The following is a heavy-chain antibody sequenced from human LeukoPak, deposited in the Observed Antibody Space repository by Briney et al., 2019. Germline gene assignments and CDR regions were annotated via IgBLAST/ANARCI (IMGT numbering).Heavy chain of an antibody. CDR3: AKDPRSSGWYEMTYYFDY. D-gene: IGHD6-19*01. V-gene: IGHV3-23*01. CDR2: ISNSGVST. Sequence: GGSLRLSCVASGFTFSNYAMSWVRQAPGKGLEWVSAISNSGVSTYYADSVKGRFTIFRDNSKNTLYLQMNSLRAEDTAAHYCAKDPRSSGWYEMTYYFDYWGQGTLVTVSS. J-gene: IGHJ4*02. CDR1: GFTFSNYA.